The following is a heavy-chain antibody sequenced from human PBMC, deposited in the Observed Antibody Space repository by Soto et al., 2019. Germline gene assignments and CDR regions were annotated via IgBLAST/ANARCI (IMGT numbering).Heavy chain of an antibody. V-gene: IGHV1-3*01. CDR3: ARANGAAIYFDY. J-gene: IGHJ4*02. CDR2: INAGNGNT. Sequence: ASVKFSCKASGYTFTSYAMHWVRQAPGQRLEWMGWINAGNGNTKYSQKFQGRGTITRDTSASPAYMELSSLIAEDTAVYYGARANGAAIYFDYWGQGTLVTVSS. CDR1: GYTFTSYA. D-gene: IGHD2-8*01.